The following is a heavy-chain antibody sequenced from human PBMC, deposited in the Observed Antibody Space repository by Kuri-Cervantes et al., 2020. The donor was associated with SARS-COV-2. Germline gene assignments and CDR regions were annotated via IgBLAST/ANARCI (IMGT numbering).Heavy chain of an antibody. CDR2: IKSKTDGGTT. CDR3: AKGPSESFGY. J-gene: IGHJ4*02. CDR1: GFTFSNAW. D-gene: IGHD3-10*01. Sequence: GESLKISCAASGFTFSNAWMSWVRQAPGKGLEWVGRIKSKTDGGTTDYAAPVKGRFTISRDDSKNTLYLQMNSLRAEDTAVYYCAKGPSESFGYWGQGTLVTVSS. V-gene: IGHV3-15*01.